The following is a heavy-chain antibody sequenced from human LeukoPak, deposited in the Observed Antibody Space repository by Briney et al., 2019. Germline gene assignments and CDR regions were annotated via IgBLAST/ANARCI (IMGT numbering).Heavy chain of an antibody. CDR3: AREGEKGDGYNHGFDY. V-gene: IGHV3-53*01. Sequence: GGSLRLSCATSGFTVSSKYMSWIRQAPGKGLQWVAVVRKAGTTVYIDSVKGRFTISRDTSRNTLSLQMNSLRAEDTAVYYCAREGEKGDGYNHGFDYWGQGTLVTVSS. CDR1: GFTVSSKY. CDR2: VRKAGTT. J-gene: IGHJ4*02. D-gene: IGHD5-24*01.